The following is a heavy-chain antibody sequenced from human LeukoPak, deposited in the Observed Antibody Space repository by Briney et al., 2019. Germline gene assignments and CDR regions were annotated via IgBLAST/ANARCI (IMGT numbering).Heavy chain of an antibody. V-gene: IGHV4-4*07. Sequence: SETLSLTCTVSGYSISSSYWSWIRQPAGKGLEWIGRFYTSGSANYNPSLKSRVSMSVDTSKNQFSLKLSSVTAADTAVYYCARDDRGLDAFDIWGQGTMVTVSS. CDR2: FYTSGSA. CDR1: GYSISSSY. D-gene: IGHD3-22*01. J-gene: IGHJ3*02. CDR3: ARDDRGLDAFDI.